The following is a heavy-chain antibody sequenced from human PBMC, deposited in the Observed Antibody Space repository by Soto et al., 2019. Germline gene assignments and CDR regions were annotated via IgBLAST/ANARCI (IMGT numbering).Heavy chain of an antibody. Sequence: EVQLLESGGGLVQPGGSLRLSWVASGFTFTAYAMTWVRQAPGKGLEWVSGTSDSGETAYYADSVKGRFTISRDNAKNTLYLNLNSLRAEEKAVYYCAKGVCKDISCRGRAGSWGQGTLVTVSS. V-gene: IGHV3-23*01. D-gene: IGHD2-15*01. CDR2: TSDSGETA. J-gene: IGHJ5*02. CDR3: AKGVCKDISCRGRAGS. CDR1: GFTFTAYA.